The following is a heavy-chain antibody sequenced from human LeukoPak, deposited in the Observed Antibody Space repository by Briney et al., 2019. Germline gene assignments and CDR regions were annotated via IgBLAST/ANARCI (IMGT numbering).Heavy chain of an antibody. CDR2: INHSGST. J-gene: IGHJ4*02. D-gene: IGHD1-7*01. Sequence: ETSETLSLTCAAYGGSFSGYYWSWIRQPPGKGLEWIGEINHSGSTNYNPSLKSRVTVSVDTSKNQFSLKLSSVTAADTAVYYCARKQGGTMYDVWGQGTQVTVSS. V-gene: IGHV4-34*01. CDR3: ARKQGGTMYDV. CDR1: GGSFSGYY.